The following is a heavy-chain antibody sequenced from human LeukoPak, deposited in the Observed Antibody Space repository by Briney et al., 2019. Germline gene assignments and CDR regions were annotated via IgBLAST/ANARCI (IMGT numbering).Heavy chain of an antibody. V-gene: IGHV3-30*02. CDR1: GFTFSSYG. J-gene: IGHJ4*02. CDR2: IRYDGSNK. D-gene: IGHD4-23*01. CDR3: ARDSTEATYDYGGEPMDY. Sequence: PGGSLRLSCGASGFTFSSYGMHWVRQAPGKGLEWVAFIRYDGSNKYYADSVKGRFTVSRDNAKNSLYLQMNSLRAEDTAVYYCARDSTEATYDYGGEPMDYWGQGTLVTVSS.